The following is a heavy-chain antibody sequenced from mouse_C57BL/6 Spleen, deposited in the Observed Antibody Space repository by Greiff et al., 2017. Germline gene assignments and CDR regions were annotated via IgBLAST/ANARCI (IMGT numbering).Heavy chain of an antibody. CDR1: GYTFTSYW. D-gene: IGHD2-4*01. Sequence: VQLQQPGAELVMPGASVKLSCKASGYTFTSYWMHWVKQRPGQGLEWIGEIDPSDSYTNYNQKFKGKSTLTVDKSSSTAYMQLSSLTSEDSAVYYCARVDYDYFDYWGQGTTLTVSS. V-gene: IGHV1-69*01. CDR3: ARVDYDYFDY. CDR2: IDPSDSYT. J-gene: IGHJ2*01.